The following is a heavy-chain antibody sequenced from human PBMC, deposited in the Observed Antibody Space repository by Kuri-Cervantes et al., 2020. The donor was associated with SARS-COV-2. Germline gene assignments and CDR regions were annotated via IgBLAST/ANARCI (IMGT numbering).Heavy chain of an antibody. CDR1: GFTLTYRW. CDR2: IKADGGEM. J-gene: IGHJ3*02. CDR3: AWGRGWTFDI. V-gene: IGHV3-7*04. D-gene: IGHD3-3*01. Sequence: ETLSLTCEASGFTLTYRWMAWFRQAPGKGLEWVAAIKADGGEMVYVDSAKGRFTISRDNAKNSVFLQMNSVRIEDTSLYFCAWGRGWTFDIWGRGTMVTVS.